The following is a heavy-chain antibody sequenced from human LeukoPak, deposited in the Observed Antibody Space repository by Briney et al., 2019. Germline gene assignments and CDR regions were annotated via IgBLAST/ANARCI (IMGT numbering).Heavy chain of an antibody. CDR2: IYYSGST. J-gene: IGHJ4*02. V-gene: IGHV4-39*07. CDR3: ARDSYVGATFSAGQD. Sequence: PSETLSLTCTVSGGSISSSSYYWGWIRQPPGKGLEWIGSIYYSGSTYYNPSLKSRVTISVDTSKNQFSLKLSSVTAADAAVYYCARDSYVGATFSAGQDWGQGTLVTVSS. D-gene: IGHD1-26*01. CDR1: GGSISSSSYY.